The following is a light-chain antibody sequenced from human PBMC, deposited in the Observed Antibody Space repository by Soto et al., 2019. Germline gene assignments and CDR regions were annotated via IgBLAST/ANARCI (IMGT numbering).Light chain of an antibody. J-gene: IGKJ3*01. CDR2: DAS. Sequence: DIQMTQSPSYLSASVGGRVTITCQASQDISKSLNWYQQKPGKAPKLLIYDASNLETGVPSRFSGSGSGTDFTFTISSLQAEDIATYYCQQYHDLPPMTLGPGTKVDSK. V-gene: IGKV1-33*01. CDR1: QDISKS. CDR3: QQYHDLPPMT.